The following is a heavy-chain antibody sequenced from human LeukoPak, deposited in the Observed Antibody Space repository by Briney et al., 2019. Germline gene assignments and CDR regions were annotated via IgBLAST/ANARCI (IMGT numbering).Heavy chain of an antibody. J-gene: IGHJ6*02. CDR3: ARVGITGTTTNYYYGMDV. D-gene: IGHD1-20*01. CDR2: INAGDGNT. Sequence: ASVKVSCKASGYTFTSYAMHWVRQAPGQRLEWMGWINAGDGNTKYSQKFQGRVTITRDTSASTAYMELSSLRSEDTAVYYCARVGITGTTTNYYYGMDVWGQGTTVTVSS. CDR1: GYTFTSYA. V-gene: IGHV1-3*01.